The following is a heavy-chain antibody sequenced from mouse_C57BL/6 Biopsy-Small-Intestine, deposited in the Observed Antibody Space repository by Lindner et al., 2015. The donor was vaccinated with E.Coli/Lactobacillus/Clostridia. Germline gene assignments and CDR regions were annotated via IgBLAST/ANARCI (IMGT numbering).Heavy chain of an antibody. Sequence: SVKVSCKASGFTFSSYTMQWVRQAPGQRLEWMGWINVGNGNTYDSQKFRGRVTMTRDTSISTAYMELNRLASDDTAVYYCASGLVGGTNYWGQGTLVTVST. D-gene: IGHD2-14*01. V-gene: IGHV1S46*01. CDR2: INVGNGNT. CDR3: ASGLVGGTNY. J-gene: IGHJ4*01. CDR1: GFTFSSYT.